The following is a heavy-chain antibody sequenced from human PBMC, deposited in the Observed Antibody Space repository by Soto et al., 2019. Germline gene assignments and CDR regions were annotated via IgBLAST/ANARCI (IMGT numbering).Heavy chain of an antibody. CDR1: GGSISSGDYY. D-gene: IGHD1-26*01. Sequence: PSETLSLTCTVSGGSISSGDYYWSWIRQPPGKGLEWIGYIYYSGSTYYNPSLKSRVTISVDTSKNQFSLKLSSVTAADTAVYYCERGGEGGLRDYWGQGTLVTVSS. CDR2: IYYSGST. CDR3: ERGGEGGLRDY. J-gene: IGHJ4*02. V-gene: IGHV4-30-4*01.